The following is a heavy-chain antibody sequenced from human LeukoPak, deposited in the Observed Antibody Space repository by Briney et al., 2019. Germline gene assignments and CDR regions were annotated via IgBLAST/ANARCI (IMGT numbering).Heavy chain of an antibody. CDR1: GGSISSYY. V-gene: IGHV4-59*01. D-gene: IGHD3-22*01. CDR3: ARDLHHYDSSGYYVSHWFDP. CDR2: IYYSGST. Sequence: PSETLSLTCTVSGGSISSYYWSWIRQPPGRGLEWIGYIYYSGSTNYNPPLKSRVTISVDTSKNQFSLKLSSVTAADTAVYYCARDLHHYDSSGYYVSHWFDPWGQGTLVTVSS. J-gene: IGHJ5*02.